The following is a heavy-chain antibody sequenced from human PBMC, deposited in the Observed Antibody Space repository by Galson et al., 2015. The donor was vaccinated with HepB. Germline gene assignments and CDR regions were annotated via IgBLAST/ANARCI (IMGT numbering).Heavy chain of an antibody. CDR3: ARGEHAFDI. J-gene: IGHJ3*02. V-gene: IGHV1-46*01. Sequence: SVKVSCKASGYTFTSYYLHWVRQAPGQGLEWMGIINPTGGTTNYAQKFQGRVTVTRDTSTTTVYMELRRLRSEDTAVYYCARGEHAFDIWGQGTVVTVSS. CDR1: GYTFTSYY. CDR2: INPTGGTT.